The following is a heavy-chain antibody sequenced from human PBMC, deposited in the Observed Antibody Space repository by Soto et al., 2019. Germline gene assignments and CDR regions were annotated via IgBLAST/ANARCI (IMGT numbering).Heavy chain of an antibody. J-gene: IGHJ3*01. CDR3: AGETSDYDILTAPTSFDL. CDR1: GGPFIGYY. D-gene: IGHD3-9*01. CDR2: IEHSVST. V-gene: IGHV4-34*02. Sequence: QVQLQQGGAGLLKPSETLSLTCAVPGGPFIGYYWNWIRQPPGKGPEWIGEIEHSVSTSYNPSLKNRVTISVDTSKRQISLKLSSVTAADTAVYYCAGETSDYDILTAPTSFDLWGQGKMVAVSS.